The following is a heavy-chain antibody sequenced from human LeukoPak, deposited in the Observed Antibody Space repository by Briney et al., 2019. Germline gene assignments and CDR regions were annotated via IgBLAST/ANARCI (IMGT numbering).Heavy chain of an antibody. Sequence: GGSLRLSCAASGFTFSLYWLSWVRQAPERGLEWVANIKGDGSQKYYVDSVKGRFTISRDNAKNSLFLEMNNLRLEDMAVYYCASDGGRDLPLEYWGRGPLVTVSS. CDR1: GFTFSLYW. V-gene: IGHV3-7*01. J-gene: IGHJ4*02. D-gene: IGHD3-16*01. CDR2: IKGDGSQK. CDR3: ASDGGRDLPLEY.